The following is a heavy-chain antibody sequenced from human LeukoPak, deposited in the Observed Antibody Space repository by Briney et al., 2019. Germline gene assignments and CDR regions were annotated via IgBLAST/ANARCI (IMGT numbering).Heavy chain of an antibody. J-gene: IGHJ4*02. CDR2: ISAYNGNT. CDR3: AREGACGGSCTLFDY. Sequence: ASVKVSCKASGGTFSSYAISWVRQAPGQGLEWMGWISAYNGNTNYAQKLQGRVTMTTDTSTSTAYMELRSLRSDDTAVYYCAREGACGGSCTLFDYWGQGTLVTVSS. V-gene: IGHV1-18*01. CDR1: GGTFSSYA. D-gene: IGHD2-15*01.